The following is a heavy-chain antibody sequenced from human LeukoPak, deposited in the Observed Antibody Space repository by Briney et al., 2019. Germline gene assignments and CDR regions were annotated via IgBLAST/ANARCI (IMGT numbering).Heavy chain of an antibody. J-gene: IGHJ4*02. V-gene: IGHV3-30*04. D-gene: IGHD3-22*01. CDR3: ARAPGTMIVVDY. Sequence: GGSLRLSCAASGFTFSSYEMNWVRQAPGKGVKWVAVTSFDGSDNYYADSVKGRFTISRDNSKNTLYLQMNSLRPDDTAVYYCARAPGTMIVVDYWGQGTLVTVSS. CDR2: TSFDGSDN. CDR1: GFTFSSYE.